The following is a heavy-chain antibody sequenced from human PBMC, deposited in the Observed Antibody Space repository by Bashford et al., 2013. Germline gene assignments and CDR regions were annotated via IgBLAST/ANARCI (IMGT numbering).Heavy chain of an antibody. CDR2: VYQSGIT. CDR1: GFSISIGYF. D-gene: IGHD4-11*01. V-gene: IGHV4-38-2*02. Sequence: SSETLSLTCTVSGFSISIGYFWGWIRQPPGKGLEWIGSVYQSGITYYNPSLQSRVTISVDTSKNQFSLKLSSVTAADTAVYYCARERIPMTTVTTSLHYYYYGMDSWGQGTTVTVSS. J-gene: IGHJ6*02. CDR3: ARERIPMTTVTTSLHYYYYGMDS.